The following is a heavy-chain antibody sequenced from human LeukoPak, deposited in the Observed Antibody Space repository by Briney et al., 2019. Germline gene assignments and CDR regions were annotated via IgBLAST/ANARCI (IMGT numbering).Heavy chain of an antibody. CDR1: VFTFSSYA. J-gene: IGHJ5*02. CDR3: AKRQGDYSNNNWFDR. Sequence: QPGGSLRLSCAASVFTFSSYAMSWVRQAPGKGLEWVSAISGSGGSTYYADSVKGRFTISRDNSKNTLYLQMNSLRAEDTAVYYSAKRQGDYSNNNWFDRWGQGTLVTVSS. D-gene: IGHD4-11*01. V-gene: IGHV3-23*01. CDR2: ISGSGGST.